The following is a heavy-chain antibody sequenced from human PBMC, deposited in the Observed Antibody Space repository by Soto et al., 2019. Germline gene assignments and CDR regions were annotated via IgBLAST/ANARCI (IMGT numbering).Heavy chain of an antibody. Sequence: GASVKVSCKASGYTFTSYGISWVRQAPGQGLEWMGWISAYNGNTNYAQKLQGRVTMTTDTSTSTAYMELRSLRSDDTAVYYCARVEIVGATNPPFFDYWGQGTLVTVYS. CDR2: ISAYNGNT. V-gene: IGHV1-18*04. CDR3: ARVEIVGATNPPFFDY. D-gene: IGHD1-26*01. CDR1: GYTFTSYG. J-gene: IGHJ4*02.